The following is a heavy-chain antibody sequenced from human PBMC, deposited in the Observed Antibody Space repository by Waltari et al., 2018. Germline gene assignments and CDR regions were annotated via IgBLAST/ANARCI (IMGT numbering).Heavy chain of an antibody. D-gene: IGHD3-10*01. CDR2: IYYSGST. Sequence: QVQLQESGPGLVKPSQTLSLTCTVSGGSISSGGYYWSWIRQHPGKGLGWIGYIYYSGSTYYNPSLKSLVTISVDTSKNQFSLKLSSVTAADTAVYYCAREAPSGNWFDPWGQGTLVTVSS. CDR1: GGSISSGGYY. V-gene: IGHV4-31*01. CDR3: AREAPSGNWFDP. J-gene: IGHJ5*02.